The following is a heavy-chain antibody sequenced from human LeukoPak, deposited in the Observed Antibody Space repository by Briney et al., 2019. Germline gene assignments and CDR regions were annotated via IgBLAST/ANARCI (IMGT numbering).Heavy chain of an antibody. D-gene: IGHD3-9*01. Sequence: SETLSLTCTVSGGSISSYYWSWIRQPPGKGLEWIGYIYYSGSTNYNPSLKSRVTISVDTSKNQFSLKLSSVTAADTAVYYCARDRSDREEKQTYYDILTGYSTKYYYYYYMDVWGKGTTVTVSS. CDR3: ARDRSDREEKQTYYDILTGYSTKYYYYYYMDV. V-gene: IGHV4-59*01. CDR1: GGSISSYY. CDR2: IYYSGST. J-gene: IGHJ6*03.